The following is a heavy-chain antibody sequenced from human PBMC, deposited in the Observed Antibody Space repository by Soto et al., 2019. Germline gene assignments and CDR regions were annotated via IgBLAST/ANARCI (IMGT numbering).Heavy chain of an antibody. Sequence: PGGSLRLSCAASGFDFTTTWMNWVRLAPGKGLEWVARIKSKNDGGTLDYASPVKGRFTISRDDSKKTSYLQMNSLKTEDTAIYYRSTSGYGGFDYWGQGVLVTVSS. CDR2: IKSKNDGGTL. CDR1: GFDFTTTW. V-gene: IGHV3-15*07. D-gene: IGHD5-12*01. CDR3: STSGYGGFDY. J-gene: IGHJ4*02.